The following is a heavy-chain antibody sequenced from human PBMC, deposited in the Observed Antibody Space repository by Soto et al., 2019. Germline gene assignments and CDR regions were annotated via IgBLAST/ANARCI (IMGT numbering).Heavy chain of an antibody. CDR1: GFTFSNAW. J-gene: IGHJ6*02. D-gene: IGHD6-6*01. CDR2: IKSKTDGGTT. CDR3: TTGWRIAARPQYYYYGMDV. Sequence: PVGSLRLSCAASGFTFSNAWMSWVRQAPGKGLEWVGRIKSKTDGGTTDYAAPVKGRFTISRDDSKNTLYLQMNSLKTEDTAVYYCTTGWRIAARPQYYYYGMDVWGQGTTVTVSS. V-gene: IGHV3-15*01.